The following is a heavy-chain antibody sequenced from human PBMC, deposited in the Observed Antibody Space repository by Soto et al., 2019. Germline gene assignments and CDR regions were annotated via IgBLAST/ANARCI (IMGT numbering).Heavy chain of an antibody. Sequence: EVQLVESGGGLVKPGGSLRLSCAASGFTFSSYNMNWVRQAPGKGLEWVASISPSSSYIYYADSVKGRFTISRDNAKTSLYLQMNSLRAEDTAVYYCARDRVAAGYWGQGTLVTVSS. J-gene: IGHJ4*02. CDR2: ISPSSSYI. V-gene: IGHV3-21*01. CDR3: ARDRVAAGY. CDR1: GFTFSSYN. D-gene: IGHD6-13*01.